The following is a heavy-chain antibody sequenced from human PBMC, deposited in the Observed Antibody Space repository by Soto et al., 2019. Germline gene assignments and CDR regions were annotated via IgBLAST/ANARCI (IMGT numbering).Heavy chain of an antibody. CDR1: GYTFTSYG. J-gene: IGHJ4*02. D-gene: IGHD6-13*01. Sequence: QIQLVQSGTEVREPGASVKVSCQASGYTFTSYGIIWVRQAPGQGLELMGWINGYNNNKNYAQKYQARVTMTTDTSTRTAYMELRSLRSDDTAVYYCARVGAIAPAEGDYWGQGTLVTVSS. CDR2: INGYNNNK. V-gene: IGHV1-18*01. CDR3: ARVGAIAPAEGDY.